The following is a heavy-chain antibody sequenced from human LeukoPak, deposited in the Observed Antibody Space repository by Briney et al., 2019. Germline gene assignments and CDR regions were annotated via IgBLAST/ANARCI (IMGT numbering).Heavy chain of an antibody. V-gene: IGHV3-23*01. D-gene: IGHD3-16*01. CDR2: ISGSGGST. CDR1: GFTFSSYA. J-gene: IGHJ4*02. Sequence: QAGGSLRLSCAASGFTFSSYAMSWVRQAPGKGLEWVSAISGSGGSTYYADSVKGRFTISRDNSKNTLYLQMNSLRAEDTAVYYCAKPYDYVWMTSDYWGQGTLVTVSS. CDR3: AKPYDYVWMTSDY.